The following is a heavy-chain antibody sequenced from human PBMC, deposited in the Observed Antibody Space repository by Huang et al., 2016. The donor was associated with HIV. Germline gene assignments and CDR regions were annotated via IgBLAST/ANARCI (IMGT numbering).Heavy chain of an antibody. J-gene: IGHJ6*03. Sequence: QVQLQQWGAGLLRPSETLSLTCAVYGGSFSGYYGTWILQPPGKGLAWIGEINQSESTNYNPSLKSRVTISVDTSMNQFSLTLTSVTAADTAVYYCARGQGGYYYYMDVWGKGTTVTVSS. CDR3: ARGQGGYYYYMDV. V-gene: IGHV4-34*01. CDR2: INQSEST. CDR1: GGSFSGYY.